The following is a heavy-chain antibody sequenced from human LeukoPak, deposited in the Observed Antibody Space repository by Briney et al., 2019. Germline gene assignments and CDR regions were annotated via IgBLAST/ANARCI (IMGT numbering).Heavy chain of an antibody. V-gene: IGHV3-30*18. CDR2: ISYDGSNK. J-gene: IGHJ4*02. D-gene: IGHD3-22*01. Sequence: GGSLRPSCAASGFTFSSYGMHWVRQAPGKGLEWVAVISYDGSNKYYADSVKGRFTISRDNSKNTLYLQMNSLRAEDTAVYYCAKDRAYYYDSSGADYWGQGTLVTVSS. CDR3: AKDRAYYYDSSGADY. CDR1: GFTFSSYG.